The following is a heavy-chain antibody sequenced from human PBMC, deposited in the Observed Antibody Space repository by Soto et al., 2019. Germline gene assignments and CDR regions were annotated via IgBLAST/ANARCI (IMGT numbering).Heavy chain of an antibody. Sequence: ASVKVSCKASGYAFTCYGSCWARQSPGQGLEWMGWISAYNGNTNYAQKLQGRVTMTTDTSTSTAYMELRSLRSDDTAVYYCAINMVRGVYYFDYWGQGTLVTVSS. CDR2: ISAYNGNT. J-gene: IGHJ4*02. V-gene: IGHV1-18*01. CDR1: GYAFTCYG. CDR3: AINMVRGVYYFDY. D-gene: IGHD3-10*01.